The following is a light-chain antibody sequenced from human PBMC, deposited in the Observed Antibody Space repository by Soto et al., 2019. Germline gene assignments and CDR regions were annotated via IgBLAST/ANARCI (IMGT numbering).Light chain of an antibody. V-gene: IGKV1-5*03. J-gene: IGKJ4*01. CDR2: KAS. Sequence: DILMTQSPSTLSASVGDRATITCRASQSISSWLAWYQQKPGKAPKLLIYKASSLESGVPSRFSGSGSGTEFTLTISSLQPDDFATYYCQQYNSFPLGFGGGTKVEIK. CDR1: QSISSW. CDR3: QQYNSFPLG.